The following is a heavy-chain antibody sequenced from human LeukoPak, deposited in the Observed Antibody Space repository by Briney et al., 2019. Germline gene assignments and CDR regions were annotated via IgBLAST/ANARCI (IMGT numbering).Heavy chain of an antibody. Sequence: PGGSLRLSCAASGFTFSSYAMHWVRQAPGKGLEWVAVISYDGSNKYYADSVKGRFTISRDNSKNTLYLQMNSLRAEDTAVYYCARGVYAFDIWGQGTMVTVSS. V-gene: IGHV3-30-3*01. D-gene: IGHD3-3*01. CDR2: ISYDGSNK. CDR3: ARGVYAFDI. J-gene: IGHJ3*02. CDR1: GFTFSSYA.